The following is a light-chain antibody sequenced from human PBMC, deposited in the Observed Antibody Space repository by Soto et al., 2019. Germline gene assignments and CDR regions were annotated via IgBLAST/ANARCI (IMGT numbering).Light chain of an antibody. J-gene: IGKJ5*01. CDR3: PSSYSTAIT. V-gene: IGKV1-5*01. Sequence: DIHMTQSPSTRSPSLGDRVTITCRASQSISRWLAWYQQQPGKATKLLIYDASSLESGVTSRFTGRGSGKDFTIPIRSLKPDDFATYYCPSSYSTAITFGHGSRRETK. CDR1: QSISRW. CDR2: DAS.